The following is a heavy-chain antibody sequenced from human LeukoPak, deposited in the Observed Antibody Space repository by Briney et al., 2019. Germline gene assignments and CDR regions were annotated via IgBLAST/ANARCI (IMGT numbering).Heavy chain of an antibody. CDR2: IWYDGSNK. Sequence: QPGGSLRLSCAASGFTFSSYGMHWVRQAPGKGLEWVAVIWYDGSNKYYADSVKGRFTISRDNSKNTLYLQMNSLRAEDTAVYYCAKPGDDKCCSGGSCYYSEYFQHWGQGTLVTVSS. CDR3: AKPGDDKCCSGGSCYYSEYFQH. J-gene: IGHJ1*01. V-gene: IGHV3-33*06. D-gene: IGHD2-15*01. CDR1: GFTFSSYG.